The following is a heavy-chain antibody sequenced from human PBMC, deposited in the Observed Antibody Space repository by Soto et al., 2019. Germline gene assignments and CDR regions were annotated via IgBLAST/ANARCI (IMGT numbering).Heavy chain of an antibody. CDR1: GGTFSSYA. Sequence: QVQLVQSGAEVKKPGSSVKVSCKASGGTFSSYAISWVRQAPGQGLEWMGGIIPIFGTANYAQKFQGRVTITADKSTSPAYMELRSMRAEDTAVYYCARDDVSAHSGYDDDYYYYYGMDVWGQGTAVTVSS. CDR3: ARDDVSAHSGYDDDYYYYYGMDV. V-gene: IGHV1-69*06. D-gene: IGHD5-12*01. J-gene: IGHJ6*02. CDR2: IIPIFGTA.